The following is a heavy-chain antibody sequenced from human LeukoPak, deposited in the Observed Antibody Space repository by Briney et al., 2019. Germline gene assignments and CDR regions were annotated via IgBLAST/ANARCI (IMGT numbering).Heavy chain of an antibody. V-gene: IGHV3-30*02. Sequence: GGSLRLSFAASGFTFSSYGMHWVRQAPGKGLEWVAFIRYDGGNKYYADSVKGRFTISRDNSKNTLYLQMNSLRAEDTAVYYCAKESEQLVALDPWGQGTLVTVSS. CDR1: GFTFSSYG. CDR2: IRYDGGNK. J-gene: IGHJ5*02. CDR3: AKESEQLVALDP. D-gene: IGHD6-6*01.